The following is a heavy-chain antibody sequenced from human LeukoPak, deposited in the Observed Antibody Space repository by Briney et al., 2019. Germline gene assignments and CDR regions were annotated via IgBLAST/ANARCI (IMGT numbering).Heavy chain of an antibody. J-gene: IGHJ3*02. CDR3: ARCGGDIVVVLAANAFDI. D-gene: IGHD2-2*01. CDR2: INHSGST. V-gene: IGHV4-34*01. CDR1: GGSFSGYY. Sequence: SETLSLTCAVYGGSFSGYYWSWIRQPPGKGLEWIGEINHSGSTNYNPSLKSRVTISVDTSKNQFSPKLSSVTAADTAVYYCARCGGDIVVVLAANAFDIWGQGTMVTVSS.